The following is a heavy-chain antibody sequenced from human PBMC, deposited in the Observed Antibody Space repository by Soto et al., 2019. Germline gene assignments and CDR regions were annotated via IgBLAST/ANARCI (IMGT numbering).Heavy chain of an antibody. CDR3: VRDRDDRGYDFYYCDR. D-gene: IGHD5-12*01. J-gene: IGHJ4*02. V-gene: IGHV3-23*01. Sequence: EVHLLESGGDFVQPGGSLRLFCAASGFTFSDYSMTWARQAPGKGLEWLSAMSGSGHLIFYADSVKGRATISRDNSKNTLYLQMNSLRVEDTAVYYCVRDRDDRGYDFYYCDRWGQGTLVTVSS. CDR2: MSGSGHLI. CDR1: GFTFSDYS.